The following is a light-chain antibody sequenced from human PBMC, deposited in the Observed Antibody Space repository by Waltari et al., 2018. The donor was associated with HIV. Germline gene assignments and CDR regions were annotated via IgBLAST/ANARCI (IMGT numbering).Light chain of an antibody. CDR3: CSYAGSSTYV. J-gene: IGLJ1*01. V-gene: IGLV2-23*02. CDR2: DVS. CDR1: SSDVAGYNY. Sequence: QSALTQPASVSGSPGQSITISCTGTSSDVAGYNYVSWYQQHPGKAPKLMIYDVSKRPSGVSNRFSGSKSGNTASLTISGLQAEDEADYYCCSYAGSSTYVFGTGTKVTVL.